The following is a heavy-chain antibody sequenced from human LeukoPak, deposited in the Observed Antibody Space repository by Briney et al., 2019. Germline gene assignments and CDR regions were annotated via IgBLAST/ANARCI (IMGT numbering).Heavy chain of an antibody. CDR1: GGSISSSSYY. CDR3: ARFGELGPRDDAFDI. Sequence: SETLSLTCTVSGGSISSSSYYWGWIRQPPGKGLEWIGSIYYSGSTYYNPSLKSRVTISVDTSKNQFSLKLSSVTAADTAVYYCARFGELGPRDDAFDIWGQGTMVTVSS. J-gene: IGHJ3*02. CDR2: IYYSGST. D-gene: IGHD7-27*01. V-gene: IGHV4-39*01.